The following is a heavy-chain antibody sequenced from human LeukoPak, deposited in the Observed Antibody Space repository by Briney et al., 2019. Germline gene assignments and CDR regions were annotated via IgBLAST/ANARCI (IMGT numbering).Heavy chain of an antibody. CDR3: ARDRDVDDFDY. D-gene: IGHD2-15*01. J-gene: IGHJ4*01. Sequence: GSLRLSCAASGFTFSSYNMNWVRQPPGKGLEWIVSMSYSGRTYYNPSLKSRVTISIDTSKNQLSLKLKSVTAADTAVYYCARDRDVDDFDYWGHGTLVTVSS. CDR2: MSYSGRT. CDR1: GFTFSSYN. V-gene: IGHV4-39*07.